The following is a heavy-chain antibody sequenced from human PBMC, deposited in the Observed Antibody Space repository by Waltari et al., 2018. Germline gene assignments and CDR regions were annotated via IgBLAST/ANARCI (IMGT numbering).Heavy chain of an antibody. D-gene: IGHD5-18*01. CDR1: GFTVSSNY. J-gene: IGHJ6*02. CDR3: ASGGYSYGLTYYYGMDV. CDR2: IYSGGST. V-gene: IGHV3-66*02. Sequence: EVQLVESGGGLVQPGGSLRLSCAASGFTVSSNYLSWGRQAPGKGLEWVSVIYSGGSTYYADSVKGRFTISRDNSKNTLYLQMNSLRAEDTAVYYCASGGYSYGLTYYYGMDVWGQGTTVTVSS.